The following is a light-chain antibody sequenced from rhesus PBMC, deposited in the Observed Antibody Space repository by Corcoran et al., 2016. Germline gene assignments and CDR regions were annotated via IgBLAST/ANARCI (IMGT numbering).Light chain of an antibody. V-gene: IGKV1S14*01. Sequence: DIQMTQSPSSLSASVGDTVTITCRASQGINNYLAWYQQKPGKAPKPRIYYASNLESGIPSRFSGRGSWTYVTLTISSPQPEDFAIYYCQRHNSYPRTFGQGTKVEIK. CDR1: QGINNY. CDR3: QRHNSYPRT. J-gene: IGKJ1*01. CDR2: YAS.